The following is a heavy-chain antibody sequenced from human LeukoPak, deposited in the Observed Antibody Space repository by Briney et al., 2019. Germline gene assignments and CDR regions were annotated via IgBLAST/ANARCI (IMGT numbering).Heavy chain of an antibody. D-gene: IGHD3-16*02. CDR2: FNLKGST. Sequence: PSETLSLTCGVSGGSITSTNYWTWVRQPPGKGLEWIGEFNLKGSTNYNPSLMGRVAISVDMSENHISLQLTSVTAADTAVYYCAREGGPYRPLDYSGQGTLVTNSS. CDR1: GGSITSTNY. J-gene: IGHJ4*02. CDR3: AREGGPYRPLDY. V-gene: IGHV4-4*02.